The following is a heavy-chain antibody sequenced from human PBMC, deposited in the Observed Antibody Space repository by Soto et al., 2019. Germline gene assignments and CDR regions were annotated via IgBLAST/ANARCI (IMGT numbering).Heavy chain of an antibody. CDR3: ARDPDILTGDYYYGMDV. CDR1: GGSISSGDYY. CDR2: IYYSGST. V-gene: IGHV4-30-4*01. Sequence: QVQLQESGPGLVKPSQTLSLTCTVSGGSISSGDYYWSWIRQPPGKGLEWIGYIYYSGSTYYNPSLKSRVTISVDTSKNQFSLKLSSVTAADTAVYYCARDPDILTGDYYYGMDVWGQGTTVTVSS. D-gene: IGHD3-9*01. J-gene: IGHJ6*02.